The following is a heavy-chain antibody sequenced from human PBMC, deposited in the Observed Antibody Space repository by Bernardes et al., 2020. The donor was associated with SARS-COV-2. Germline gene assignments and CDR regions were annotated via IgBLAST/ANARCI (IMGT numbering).Heavy chain of an antibody. CDR1: GYTFTDYF. CDR3: ARTRTTISTTGIPVDY. D-gene: IGHD2-21*02. V-gene: IGHV1-2*02. Sequence: ASVKVSCKASGYTFTDYFIHWVRQAPGQRLEWMGWINPNTGGTNYVQKFQGRVTMTRDTSITTAYMELSWLGSDDTAIYYCARTRTTISTTGIPVDYWGQRTLVTVSS. CDR2: INPNTGGT. J-gene: IGHJ4*02.